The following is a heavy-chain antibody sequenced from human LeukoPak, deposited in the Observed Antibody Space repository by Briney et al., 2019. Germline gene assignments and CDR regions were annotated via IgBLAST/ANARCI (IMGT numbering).Heavy chain of an antibody. J-gene: IGHJ2*01. Sequence: SETLSLTCTVSGGSISSYYWSWIRQPPGKRLEWIGYTHYSGSTDENPSLWSRVTISVDTSKNQISLKLSSVTAADTAVYYCGRRTFYDTLTGYKYWYFDLWGRGTLVTVSS. CDR2: THYSGST. CDR1: GGSISSYY. V-gene: IGHV4-59*01. D-gene: IGHD3-9*01. CDR3: GRRTFYDTLTGYKYWYFDL.